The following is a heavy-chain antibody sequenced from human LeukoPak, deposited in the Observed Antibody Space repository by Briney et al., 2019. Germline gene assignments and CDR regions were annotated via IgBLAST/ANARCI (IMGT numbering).Heavy chain of an antibody. CDR1: GYTFTCYD. J-gene: IGHJ3*02. CDR3: AREGIAAAGTTGAFDI. V-gene: IGHV1-8*01. Sequence: ASVKDSCKASGYTFTCYDINWVRQATGQGLEWMGWMKPNSGNTGYAQKFQGRVTTTRNTSISTAYMELSSLRSEDTAVYYCAREGIAAAGTTGAFDIWGQGTMVTVSS. CDR2: MKPNSGNT. D-gene: IGHD6-13*01.